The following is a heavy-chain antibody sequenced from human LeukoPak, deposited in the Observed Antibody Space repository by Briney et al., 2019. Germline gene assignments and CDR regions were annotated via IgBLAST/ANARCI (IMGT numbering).Heavy chain of an antibody. V-gene: IGHV3-53*01. J-gene: IGHJ4*02. CDR1: RSPVRSRY. D-gene: IGHD3-3*01. Sequence: GGSLRLSCEVSRSPVRSRYMTWVRQPPGKGLECVAVIYSGGTTYHIDSVKGRFTISRDISKSTMYLEMNDLRVEDTAIYYCASLEGGPSDGRWGQGTLVTVSS. CDR3: ASLEGGPSDGR. CDR2: IYSGGTT.